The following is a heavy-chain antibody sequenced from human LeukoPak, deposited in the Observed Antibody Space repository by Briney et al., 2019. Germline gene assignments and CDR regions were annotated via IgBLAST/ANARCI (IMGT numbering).Heavy chain of an antibody. D-gene: IGHD2-15*01. J-gene: IGHJ4*02. Sequence: GGSLRLSCAASGFTFSDYYMSWIRQAPGKGLKWVSYTSSSSRYTNYADSVKGRFTISRDNAKNSLYLHMKSLRAEDTAVYYCARIDMARYYFDYWGQGTLVTVSS. CDR1: GFTFSDYY. CDR3: ARIDMARYYFDY. CDR2: TSSSSRYT. V-gene: IGHV3-11*03.